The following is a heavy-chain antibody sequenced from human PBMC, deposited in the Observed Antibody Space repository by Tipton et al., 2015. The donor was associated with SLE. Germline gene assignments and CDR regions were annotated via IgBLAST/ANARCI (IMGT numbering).Heavy chain of an antibody. CDR2: ISGSGSTI. CDR1: GFTFSSYT. Sequence: VQLVQSGGGLVKSGGSLRRSCAASGFTFSSYTMSWVRQAPGKGLEWVSYISGSGSTIYYADSVRGRFTISRDNAKNSLYLQMNSLRAKDTAVYYCARADCSGITCRGKGWFDPWGQGTLVTVSS. CDR3: ARADCSGITCRGKGWFDP. V-gene: IGHV3-21*05. D-gene: IGHD2-15*01. J-gene: IGHJ5*02.